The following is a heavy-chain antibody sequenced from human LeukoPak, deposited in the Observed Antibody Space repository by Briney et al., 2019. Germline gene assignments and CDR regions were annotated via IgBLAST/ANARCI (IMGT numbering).Heavy chain of an antibody. J-gene: IGHJ4*02. D-gene: IGHD5-24*01. CDR1: GFTFSSYA. CDR3: ARWLQRPIDF. V-gene: IGHV3-23*01. CDR2: ISTSGGDT. Sequence: GWSLRLSCAASGFTFSSYAMSWVRQAPGKGLEWVSAISTSGGDTYYAVSVKGRFTISRDNSKNTLYLQMNSLRAEDTAVYYCARWLQRPIDFWGQGTLVTVSS.